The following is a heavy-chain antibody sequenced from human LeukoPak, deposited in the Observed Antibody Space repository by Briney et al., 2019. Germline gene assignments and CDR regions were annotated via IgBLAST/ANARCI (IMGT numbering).Heavy chain of an antibody. Sequence: SETLSLTCTVSGYSISTGYYWGWIRQPPGTGLEWIGSIYHSGSTYCNPSLKSRVTISVDTSKNQFSLKLSSVTAADTAVYFCARWAASGTFDPWGQGTLVTVSS. CDR3: ARWAASGTFDP. D-gene: IGHD1-1*01. CDR2: IYHSGST. V-gene: IGHV4-38-2*02. CDR1: GYSISTGYY. J-gene: IGHJ5*02.